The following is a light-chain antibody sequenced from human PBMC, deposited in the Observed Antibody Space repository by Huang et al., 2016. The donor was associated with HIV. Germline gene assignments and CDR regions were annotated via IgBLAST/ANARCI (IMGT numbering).Light chain of an antibody. CDR2: DAS. J-gene: IGKJ5*01. CDR3: QQRDT. V-gene: IGKV3-11*01. Sequence: EIVLTQSPATLSLSPGESATLSCRASQRVSRNLGWYQQKFGQAPRLFIYDASTRATGIPARFSGSGSGTNFTLTISSLEPEDCAVYYCQQRDTFGPGTRLEIK. CDR1: QRVSRN.